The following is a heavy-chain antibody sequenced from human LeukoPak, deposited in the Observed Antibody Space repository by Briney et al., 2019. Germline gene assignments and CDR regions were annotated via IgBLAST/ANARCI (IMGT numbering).Heavy chain of an antibody. V-gene: IGHV4-59*08. Sequence: SETLSLTCTVSGTSITSYYWNWIRQAPGQGPEWIGYGHYSGNTKYNPPRKSRVTISVDTSKNQFSLRLSSVTAADTAVYFCAKWASDNRAFDLWGQGTLVTVSS. D-gene: IGHD2-8*01. CDR1: GTSITSYY. CDR3: AKWASDNRAFDL. J-gene: IGHJ4*02. CDR2: GHYSGNT.